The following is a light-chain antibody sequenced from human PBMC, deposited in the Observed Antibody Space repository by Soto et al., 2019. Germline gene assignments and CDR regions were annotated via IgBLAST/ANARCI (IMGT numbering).Light chain of an antibody. CDR1: QSVSSY. J-gene: IGKJ4*01. Sequence: IVLTQSPATLYLSPGERATLSCRASQSVSSYLAWYQQKPGQAPRLLIYDASNRATGIPGRFSGSGSGTDFTLTISSLEPEDFAVYYCQQRSGRLTFGGGTKVEIK. V-gene: IGKV3-11*01. CDR3: QQRSGRLT. CDR2: DAS.